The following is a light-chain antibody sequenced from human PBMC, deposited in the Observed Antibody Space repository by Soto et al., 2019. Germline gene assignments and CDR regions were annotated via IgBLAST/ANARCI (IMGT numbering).Light chain of an antibody. CDR1: QSVSSN. J-gene: IGKJ2*01. CDR2: GAS. Sequence: EIVMTQSPATLSVSPGERATLSCRASQSVSSNLAWYQQKPGQAPRLLIYGASTRATGIPARCSGSGSGTEFTLTISSLQSEDFAVYYYQQYNNWSYTFGQGTKLEIK. CDR3: QQYNNWSYT. V-gene: IGKV3-15*01.